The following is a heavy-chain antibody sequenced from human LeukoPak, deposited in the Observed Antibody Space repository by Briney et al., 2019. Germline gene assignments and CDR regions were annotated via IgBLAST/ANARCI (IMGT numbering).Heavy chain of an antibody. CDR2: ISGSGDTT. J-gene: IGHJ6*03. V-gene: IGHV3-23*01. D-gene: IGHD1-14*01. Sequence: PGRSLRLSCAASGFIFSTYSMHWVRQAPGKGLEWVSVISGSGDTTHYADSVKGRFTISRDNSKNTLYMQMNRLTVEDTAVYHCAKKRTITMGYMDVWGKGTTVTVSS. CDR3: AKKRTITMGYMDV. CDR1: GFIFSTYS.